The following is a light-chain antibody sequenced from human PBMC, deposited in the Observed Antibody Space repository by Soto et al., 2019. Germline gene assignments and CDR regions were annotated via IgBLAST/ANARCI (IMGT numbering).Light chain of an antibody. J-gene: IGLJ3*02. CDR3: VLYMGSGVWV. CDR2: STN. CDR1: SGSVSTSYY. V-gene: IGLV8-61*01. Sequence: QTVVTQEPSFSVSPGRTVTLTCGLSSGSVSTSYYPSWYQQTPGQAPRTLIYSTNTRSSGVPDRFSRSILGNKAALTITGAQADDESDYSCVLYMGSGVWVFGGGTKVTVL.